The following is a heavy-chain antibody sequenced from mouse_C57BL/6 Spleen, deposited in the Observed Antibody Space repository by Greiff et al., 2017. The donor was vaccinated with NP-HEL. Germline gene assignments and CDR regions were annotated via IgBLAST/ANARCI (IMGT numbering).Heavy chain of an antibody. V-gene: IGHV1-42*01. J-gene: IGHJ3*01. Sequence: EVQLQQSGPELVKPGASVKISCKASGYSFTGYYMNWVKQSPEKSLEWIGEINPSTGGTTYNQKFKAKATLTVDKSSSTAYMQLKSLTSEDSAVYYCAREGATTGGFAYWGQGTLVTVSA. CDR3: AREGATTGGFAY. CDR1: GYSFTGYY. D-gene: IGHD1-1*01. CDR2: INPSTGGT.